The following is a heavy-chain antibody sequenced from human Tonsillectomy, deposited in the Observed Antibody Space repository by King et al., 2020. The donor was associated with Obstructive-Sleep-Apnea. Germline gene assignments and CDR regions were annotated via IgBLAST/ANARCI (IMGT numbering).Heavy chain of an antibody. CDR1: GFKFSTYS. Sequence: VQLVESGGGLVKPGGSLRLSCAASGFKFSTYSMNWVRQAPGKGLEWVSSISSSSSYIYYGDSVKGRFTISRDNAKNSLYLQMNSLRAEDTAVYYCARGDYDILTGYYNVEPYYYYYGMDVWDQGTTVTVSS. D-gene: IGHD3-9*01. V-gene: IGHV3-21*01. CDR2: ISSSSSYI. CDR3: ARGDYDILTGYYNVEPYYYYYGMDV. J-gene: IGHJ6*02.